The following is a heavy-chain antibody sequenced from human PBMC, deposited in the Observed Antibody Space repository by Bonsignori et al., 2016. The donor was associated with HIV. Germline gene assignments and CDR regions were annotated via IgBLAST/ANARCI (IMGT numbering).Heavy chain of an antibody. CDR3: ATDLGIAAPGSDY. D-gene: IGHD6-25*01. V-gene: IGHV3-7*03. J-gene: IGHJ4*02. CDR2: IKQDGSEK. Sequence: WIRQPPGKGLEWVANIKQDGSEKHYVDSVKGRFTISRDNAKNSLYLQMNGLRAEDTAVYYCATDLGIAAPGSDYWGQGTLVTVSS.